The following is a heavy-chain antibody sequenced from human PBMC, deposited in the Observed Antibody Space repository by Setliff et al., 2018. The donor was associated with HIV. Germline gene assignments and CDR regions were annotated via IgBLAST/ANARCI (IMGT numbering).Heavy chain of an antibody. V-gene: IGHV3-23*01. Sequence: GESLKISCAASGFAFSTFDMNWVRQIPGQGLEWVAAVSPGGDTTYYADSVKGRFTVSRDDSKNMLFLQMNSLGAEDTAIYYCAKPTSGLYPRAFDLWGQGTMVTVSS. CDR2: VSPGGDTT. J-gene: IGHJ3*01. D-gene: IGHD2-15*01. CDR1: GFAFSTFD. CDR3: AKPTSGLYPRAFDL.